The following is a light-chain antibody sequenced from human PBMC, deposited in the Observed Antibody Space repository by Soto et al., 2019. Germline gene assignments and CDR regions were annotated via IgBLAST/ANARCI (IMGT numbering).Light chain of an antibody. CDR3: GTWDSSLSAGGV. CDR2: DTS. V-gene: IGLV1-51*01. J-gene: IGLJ1*01. Sequence: QSVLTQPPSVSAAPGQRVTISCSGSSSNIANNYVSWFQQVPGTAPKLLIYDTSQRLSGIPDRFSGSKSGTSATLGITGLQTGDEADYYCGTWDSSLSAGGVFGTGTKVTVL. CDR1: SSNIANNY.